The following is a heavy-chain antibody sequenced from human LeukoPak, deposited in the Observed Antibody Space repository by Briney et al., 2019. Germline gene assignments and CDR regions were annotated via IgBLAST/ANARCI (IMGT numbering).Heavy chain of an antibody. CDR1: GFTFSSYA. D-gene: IGHD3-16*01. V-gene: IGHV3-23*01. Sequence: PGGSLRLSCAASGFTFSSYAMSWVRQAPGKGLEWVSAISGSGGSTYYADSVKGRFTISRDNSKNTLYLQMNSLRAEDTAVYYCAKGYYDYIRGSYYFDYWGQGTLVTVSS. J-gene: IGHJ4*02. CDR2: ISGSGGST. CDR3: AKGYYDYIRGSYYFDY.